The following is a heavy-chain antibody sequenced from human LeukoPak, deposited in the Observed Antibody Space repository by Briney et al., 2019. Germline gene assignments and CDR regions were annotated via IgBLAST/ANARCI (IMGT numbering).Heavy chain of an antibody. J-gene: IGHJ4*02. CDR1: GFTFSSYA. V-gene: IGHV3-7*01. D-gene: IGHD1-1*01. CDR3: ARDLNDVDLFDY. CDR2: IKQDGSEK. Sequence: PGGSLRLSCAASGFTFSSYAMHWVRQAPGKGLEWVANIKQDGSEKYYVDSVKGRFTISRDNAKNSLYLQMNSLRAEDTAVYYCARDLNDVDLFDYWGQGTLVTVSS.